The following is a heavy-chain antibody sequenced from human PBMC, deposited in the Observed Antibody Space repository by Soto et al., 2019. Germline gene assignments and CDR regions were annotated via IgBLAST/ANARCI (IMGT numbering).Heavy chain of an antibody. J-gene: IGHJ5*02. D-gene: IGHD3-10*01. Sequence: VQLQESGPRLVNPPQTRSLTCAFSGGPTGVGGNSWSWIRQHPGKGLEWIGYIYYSGSTYYNPSLKNRVTISVDTSKNQLSQKLSSVTAADTAVYHCAYYGSGKGWFDPWGQGTLVTVSS. V-gene: IGHV4-31*11. CDR2: IYYSGST. CDR3: AYYGSGKGWFDP. CDR1: GGPTGVGGNS.